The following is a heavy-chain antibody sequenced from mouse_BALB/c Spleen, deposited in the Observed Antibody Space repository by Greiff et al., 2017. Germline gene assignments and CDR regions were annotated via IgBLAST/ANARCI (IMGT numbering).Heavy chain of an antibody. V-gene: IGHV5-6-5*01. CDR3: ARVGPFAY. J-gene: IGHJ3*01. Sequence: EVMLVESGGGLVKPGGSLKLSCAASGFTFSSYAMSWVRQTPEKRLEWVASISSGGSTYYPDSVKGRFTISRDNARNILYLQMSSLRSEDTAMYYCARVGPFAYWGQGTLVTVSA. CDR1: GFTFSSYA. CDR2: ISSGGST.